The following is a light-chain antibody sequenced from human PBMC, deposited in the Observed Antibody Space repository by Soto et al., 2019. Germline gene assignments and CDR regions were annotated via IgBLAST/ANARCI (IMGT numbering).Light chain of an antibody. CDR3: SSYESDSTYV. CDR1: SSDVGAYNY. Sequence: QSALTQPASVSGSPGQSITISCTGTSSDVGAYNYVSWYQQHPGKAPKLIIYEVSYRPSGVSNRFSGSKSGNSASLTISGLQTVDEADSYCSSYESDSTYVFGTGTRSP. J-gene: IGLJ1*01. V-gene: IGLV2-14*01. CDR2: EVS.